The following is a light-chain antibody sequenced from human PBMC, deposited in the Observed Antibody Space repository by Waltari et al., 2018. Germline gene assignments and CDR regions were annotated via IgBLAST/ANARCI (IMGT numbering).Light chain of an antibody. CDR3: HLYDDPMFT. V-gene: IGKV3-20*01. Sequence: EIVLTQAPGTMSLSPGERVTLSCRASQSLRRNFLAWYQQKPGQTPRLLIYDASNRATGTPDRFSGSGSGTDFTLTISRLEPEDFAVYYCHLYDDPMFTFGGGTRVEI. CDR2: DAS. J-gene: IGKJ4*01. CDR1: QSLRRNF.